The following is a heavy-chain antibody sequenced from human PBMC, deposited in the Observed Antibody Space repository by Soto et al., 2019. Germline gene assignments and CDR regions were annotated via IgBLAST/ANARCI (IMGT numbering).Heavy chain of an antibody. CDR2: INHSGST. Sequence: QVQLQQWGAGLLKPSETLSLTCAVYGGSFSGYYWSWIRQPPGKGLEWIGEINHSGSTNYNPSLKSRVTISVDTSKNQFSLKLSSVTAADTAVYYCASITPLIRPKLKRNAFDIWGQGTMVTVSS. D-gene: IGHD1-20*01. V-gene: IGHV4-34*01. CDR3: ASITPLIRPKLKRNAFDI. CDR1: GGSFSGYY. J-gene: IGHJ3*02.